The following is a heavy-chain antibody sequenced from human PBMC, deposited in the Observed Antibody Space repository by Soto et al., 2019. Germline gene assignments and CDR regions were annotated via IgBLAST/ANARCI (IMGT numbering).Heavy chain of an antibody. D-gene: IGHD1-7*01. J-gene: IGHJ4*02. CDR1: GCTFENYA. V-gene: IGHV3-23*01. CDR2: ISNIGGQT. Sequence: VGSLRLSCEVSGCTFENYAMNWVRRAPGKGLEWVSSISNIGGQTYYADSVKGRFTISRDNAKNTLYLQMDSLRADDTAVYYCTRAGNYRFAYWGQGTLVTVSS. CDR3: TRAGNYRFAY.